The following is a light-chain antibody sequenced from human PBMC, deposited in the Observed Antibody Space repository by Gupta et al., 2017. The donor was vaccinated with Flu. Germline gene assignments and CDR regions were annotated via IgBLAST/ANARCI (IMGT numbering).Light chain of an antibody. CDR3: AAGDDSNNGVV. J-gene: IGLJ2*01. V-gene: IGLV1-36*01. Sequence: VTTSSAGSCTNVGNNAVSCHQHAAGDAPNLLIYMDDRGASGVAERFSGTKSGSTASVASSGLQAEDAAEYYCAAGDDSNNGVVFGGGTKLTVL. CDR1: CTNVGNNA. CDR2: MDD.